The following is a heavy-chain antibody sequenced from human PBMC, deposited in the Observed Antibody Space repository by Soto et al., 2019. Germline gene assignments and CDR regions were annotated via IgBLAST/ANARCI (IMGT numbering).Heavy chain of an antibody. CDR1: GGSISSGGYS. D-gene: IGHD5-12*01. V-gene: IGHV4-30-2*01. CDR3: ARRYSGYGDD. CDR2: IYHSGST. J-gene: IGHJ4*02. Sequence: SETLSLTCAVSGGSISSGGYSWSWIRQPPGKGLEWIGYIYHSGSTYYNPSLKSRVTISVDTSKNQFSLKLSSVTAADTAVYYCARRYSGYGDDWGQGTRVTVAS.